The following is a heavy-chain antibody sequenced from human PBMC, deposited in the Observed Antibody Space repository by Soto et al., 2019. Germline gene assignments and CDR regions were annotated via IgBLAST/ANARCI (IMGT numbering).Heavy chain of an antibody. J-gene: IGHJ4*02. CDR2: ISSSSSTI. CDR1: GFTFLSFS. CDR3: ARDLNLGSFDY. V-gene: IGHV3-48*01. Sequence: AGGSLRLSCAAPGFTFLSFSMNLVRQAPGKGLEWVSYISSSSSTIYYADSVKGRFTISRDNAKNSLYLQMNSLRAEDTAVYYCARDLNLGSFDYWGQGTLVTVSS.